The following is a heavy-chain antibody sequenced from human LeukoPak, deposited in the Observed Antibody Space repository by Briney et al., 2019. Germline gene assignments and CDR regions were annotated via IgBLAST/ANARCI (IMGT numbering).Heavy chain of an antibody. V-gene: IGHV3-23*01. Sequence: GGALRLSCAASGFSLSRYAMGWIRPAPGKGLEWVSAISDNSGRIYYADPVRGRFTISRDNSKSTLYLQMNSLGAEDTALYYCAKESDSSWQNWGQGTLVTVSS. CDR1: GFSLSRYA. CDR2: ISDNSGRI. D-gene: IGHD6-13*01. J-gene: IGHJ4*02. CDR3: AKESDSSWQN.